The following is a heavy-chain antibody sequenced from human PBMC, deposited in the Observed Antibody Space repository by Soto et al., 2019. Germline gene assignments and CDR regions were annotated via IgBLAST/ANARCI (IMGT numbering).Heavy chain of an antibody. Sequence: GGSLRLSCAASGFTFSSYSMNWVRQAPGKGLEWVSYISSSSSTIYYADSVKGRFTISRDNAKNSLYLQMNSLRDEDTAVYYCARDRGILITMMAGYHHAHRKIHYYGMDVWGQGTTVTVSS. V-gene: IGHV3-48*02. CDR1: GFTFSSYS. CDR3: ARDRGILITMMAGYHHAHRKIHYYGMDV. CDR2: ISSSSSTI. D-gene: IGHD3-22*01. J-gene: IGHJ6*02.